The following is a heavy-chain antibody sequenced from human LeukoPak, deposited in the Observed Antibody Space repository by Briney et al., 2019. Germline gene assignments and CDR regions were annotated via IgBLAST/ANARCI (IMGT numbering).Heavy chain of an antibody. CDR2: IYPRDSDT. D-gene: IGHD4-11*01. Sequence: GESLKISCKGSGYSFTNYWIVWVRQMPGKGLEWMGIIYPRDSDTRYSPSFQGQVTISADKSISTAYLQWSSLRSEDTAVYYCARGPSYSNYLFYYYYGMDVWGQGTTVTVSS. J-gene: IGHJ6*02. CDR1: GYSFTNYW. V-gene: IGHV5-51*01. CDR3: ARGPSYSNYLFYYYYGMDV.